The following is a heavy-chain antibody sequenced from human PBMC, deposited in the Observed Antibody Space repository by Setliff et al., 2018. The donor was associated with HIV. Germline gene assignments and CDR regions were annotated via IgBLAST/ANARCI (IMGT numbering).Heavy chain of an antibody. Sequence: ASVKVSCKASGYTFSNYVMQWVRQAPGQRLEWMGWINVGNGNTKYSEKFQGRVTITTDESTSTAYMELSRLRSDDTAVYYCARSPRYSSGWYDSYFDQWGQGTLVTVSS. J-gene: IGHJ4*02. CDR2: INVGNGNT. D-gene: IGHD6-19*01. CDR1: GYTFSNYV. CDR3: ARSPRYSSGWYDSYFDQ. V-gene: IGHV1-3*01.